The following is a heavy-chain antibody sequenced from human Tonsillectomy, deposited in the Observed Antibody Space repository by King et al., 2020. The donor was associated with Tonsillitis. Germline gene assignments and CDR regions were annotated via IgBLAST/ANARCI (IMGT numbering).Heavy chain of an antibody. Sequence: VQLQQWGAGLLKPSETLSLTCAVYGGSFSGYYWSWIRQPPGKGLEWIGEINHSGSTNYNPSIKSRVTISVDTSKNQFSLKLSSVTAADTAVYSCARGGAYYDSIGYPSVDWDDPWGQGTLVTVSS. CDR2: INHSGST. D-gene: IGHD3-22*01. J-gene: IGHJ5*02. CDR3: ARGGAYYDSIGYPSVDWDDP. CDR1: GGSFSGYY. V-gene: IGHV4-34*01.